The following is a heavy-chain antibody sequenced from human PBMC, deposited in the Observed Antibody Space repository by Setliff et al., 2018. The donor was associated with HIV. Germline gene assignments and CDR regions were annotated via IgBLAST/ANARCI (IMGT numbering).Heavy chain of an antibody. D-gene: IGHD2-15*01. CDR2: IYYSGST. Sequence: PSETLSLTCSVSGGSIRSSGYYWGWIRQPPGKGLEWIGSIYYSGSTYYYPSLKSRVTISVDTSKNQFSLKLSSVTAADTAVYYCARSRGDIVMMVAAHWYFDLWGRGTLVTVSS. CDR3: ARSRGDIVMMVAAHWYFDL. J-gene: IGHJ2*01. CDR1: GGSIRSSGYY. V-gene: IGHV4-39*07.